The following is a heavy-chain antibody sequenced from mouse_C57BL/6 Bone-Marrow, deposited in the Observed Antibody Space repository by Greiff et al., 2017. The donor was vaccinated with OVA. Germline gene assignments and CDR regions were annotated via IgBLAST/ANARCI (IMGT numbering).Heavy chain of an antibody. J-gene: IGHJ1*03. CDR1: GYTFTSYW. CDR2: IDPSDSET. CDR3: AREGNDYDVYFDV. V-gene: IGHV1-52*01. Sequence: QVQLQQPGAELVRPGSSVKLSCKASGYTFTSYWMHWVKQRPIQGLEWIGNIDPSDSETHYNQKFKDKATLTVDKSSSTAYMQLSSLTSEYSAVYYCAREGNDYDVYFDVWGTGTTVTVSS. D-gene: IGHD2-4*01.